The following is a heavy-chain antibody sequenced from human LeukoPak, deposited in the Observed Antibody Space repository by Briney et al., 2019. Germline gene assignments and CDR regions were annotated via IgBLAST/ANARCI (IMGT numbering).Heavy chain of an antibody. V-gene: IGHV5-51*01. D-gene: IGHD6-13*01. J-gene: IGHJ4*02. CDR1: GYSFTYYW. CDR2: IYPGDSDT. CDR3: ARQDGSSWYYFDY. Sequence: GESLKISCKGSGYSFTYYWIGWVRQIPGKGLEWMGIIYPGDSDTRYSPSFQGQVTISANKSISTAYLQWSSLKASDTAMYYCARQDGSSWYYFDYWGQGTLVTVSS.